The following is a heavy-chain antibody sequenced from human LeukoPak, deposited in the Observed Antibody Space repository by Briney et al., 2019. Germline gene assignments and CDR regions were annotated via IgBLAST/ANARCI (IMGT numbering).Heavy chain of an antibody. CDR2: IYYSGST. D-gene: IGHD3-10*01. V-gene: IGHV4-39*01. CDR3: ASPYYYGSGSYGSGLDY. J-gene: IGHJ4*02. Sequence: PSETLSLTCTVSGGSISSSGYYWGWIRQPPGKGLEWIGSIYYSGSTYYNPSLKSRVTISVDTSKNQFSLKLSSVTAADTAVYYCASPYYYGSGSYGSGLDYWGQGTLVTVSS. CDR1: GGSISSSGYY.